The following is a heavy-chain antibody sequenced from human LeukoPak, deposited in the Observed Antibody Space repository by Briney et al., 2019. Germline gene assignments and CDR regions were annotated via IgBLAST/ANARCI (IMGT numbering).Heavy chain of an antibody. CDR1: GFTYSSYE. CDR3: ATGARYVVVPAAPFDY. V-gene: IGHV3-48*03. D-gene: IGHD2-2*01. CDR2: ISSSGSTI. Sequence: GGSLRLSCAASGFTYSSYEMNWVRQAPGKGLEWVSYISSSGSTIYYADSVKGRFTISRDNAKNSLYLQMNSLRAEDTAVYYCATGARYVVVPAAPFDYWGQGTLVTVSS. J-gene: IGHJ4*02.